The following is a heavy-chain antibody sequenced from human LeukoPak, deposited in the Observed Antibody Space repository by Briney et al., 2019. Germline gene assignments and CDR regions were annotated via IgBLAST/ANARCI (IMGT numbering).Heavy chain of an antibody. J-gene: IGHJ4*02. Sequence: GGSLRLSCAASRFTFSSYEMNWVRQAPGKGLEWVSSISSSSSYIYYADSVKGRFSISRDSCKNSLYPQMNSLRSEDTAMYYCAKESGKFDYWGQGTLVAVSS. CDR2: ISSSSSYI. CDR1: RFTFSSYE. CDR3: AKESGKFDY. V-gene: IGHV3-21*04.